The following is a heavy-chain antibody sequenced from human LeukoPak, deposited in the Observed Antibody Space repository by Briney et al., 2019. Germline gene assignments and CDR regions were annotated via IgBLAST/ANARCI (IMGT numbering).Heavy chain of an antibody. J-gene: IGHJ4*02. CDR2: ISSSGGSR. CDR1: GVTLIDYA. Sequence: PGGSLRLSCAVSGVTLIDYAMAWVRQAPGKGLEWVSGISSSGGSRHYAESVKGRFTISRDNSENMLYLQMNSLRAEDTAVYYCAKDVIVVARGPFDSWGQGTLVTVSS. V-gene: IGHV3-23*01. CDR3: AKDVIVVARGPFDS. D-gene: IGHD3-22*01.